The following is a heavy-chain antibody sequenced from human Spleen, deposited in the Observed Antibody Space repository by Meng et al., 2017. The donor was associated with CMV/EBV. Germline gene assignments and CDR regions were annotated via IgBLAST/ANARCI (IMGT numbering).Heavy chain of an antibody. V-gene: IGHV4-34*01. J-gene: IGHJ4*02. Sequence: AVYGDSFTHSFCNWIRQPPGKGLEWIGEINHSGSTNYNPSLKSRVTVSIDTSKNEFSLKLSSVTAADTAVYYCARKRGAMIVGHFDSWGQGTLVTVSS. CDR3: ARKRGAMIVGHFDS. CDR2: INHSGST. CDR1: GDSFTHSF. D-gene: IGHD3-22*01.